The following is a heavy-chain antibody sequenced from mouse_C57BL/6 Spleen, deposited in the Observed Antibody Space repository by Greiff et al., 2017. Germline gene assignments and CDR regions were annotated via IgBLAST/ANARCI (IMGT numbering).Heavy chain of an antibody. CDR1: GYTFTEYT. CDR3: ARHLYDYDGSYWYFDV. CDR2: FYPGSGSI. Sequence: VQLQQSGAELVKPGASVKLSCKASGYTFTEYTIHWVKQRSGQGLEWIGWFYPGSGSIKYNEKFKDKAPLTADKSYSTVYMGLSRLTSEDSAVYFCARHLYDYDGSYWYFDVWGTGTTVTVSS. J-gene: IGHJ1*03. D-gene: IGHD2-4*01. V-gene: IGHV1-62-2*01.